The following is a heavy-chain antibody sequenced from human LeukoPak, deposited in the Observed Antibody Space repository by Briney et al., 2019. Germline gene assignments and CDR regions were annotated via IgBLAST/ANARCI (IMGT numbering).Heavy chain of an antibody. J-gene: IGHJ4*02. CDR1: GFTFSSYW. D-gene: IGHD3-9*01. V-gene: IGHV3-7*01. CDR3: ARDLGYYDILTGY. CDR2: IKQDGSEK. Sequence: GGSLRLSCAASGFTFSSYWMSWVRQAPGKGLEWVANIKQDGSEKYYVDSVKGRFTISRDNSKNTLYLQMNSLRAEDTAVYYCARDLGYYDILTGYWGQGTLVTVSS.